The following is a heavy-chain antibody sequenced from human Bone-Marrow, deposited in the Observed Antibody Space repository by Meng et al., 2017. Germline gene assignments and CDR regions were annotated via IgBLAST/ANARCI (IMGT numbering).Heavy chain of an antibody. J-gene: IGHJ5*02. CDR2: IYHDGST. V-gene: IGHV4-4*02. CDR3: ARAAYDIWSGYAP. Sequence: QVQLQGPGPELVKPSGTLSLTGAVSGASISSSHWWGWVRQPPGKGLEWIGEIYHDGSTNYTPSLKSRVTISVDKSKNQFSLKLSSVTAADTAVYYCARAAYDIWSGYAPWGQGSLVTVSS. D-gene: IGHD3-3*01. CDR1: GASISSSHW.